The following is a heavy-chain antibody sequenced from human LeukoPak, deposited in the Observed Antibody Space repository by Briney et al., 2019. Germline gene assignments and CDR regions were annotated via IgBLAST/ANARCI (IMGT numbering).Heavy chain of an antibody. D-gene: IGHD6-19*01. V-gene: IGHV3-30-3*01. Sequence: GGSLRLSCAASGFTFSSYAMHWVRQAPGKGLEWVAVISHDGSNKYYADSVKGRFTISRDNSKNTLYLQMNSLRAEDTAVYYCARETDSSGWYDYWGQGTLVTVSS. CDR1: GFTFSSYA. J-gene: IGHJ4*02. CDR3: ARETDSSGWYDY. CDR2: ISHDGSNK.